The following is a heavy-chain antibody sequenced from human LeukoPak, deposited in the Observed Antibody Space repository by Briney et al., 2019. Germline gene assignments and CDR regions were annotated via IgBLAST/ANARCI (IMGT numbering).Heavy chain of an antibody. CDR3: ARARDGYHLYYYGMDV. J-gene: IGHJ6*02. CDR1: GGSITGYY. Sequence: SETLSLTCTVSGGSITGYYWSWIRQPPGKGLEWIGYIYYSGSTNYNPSLKSRVTISVDTSKNQFSLKLSSVTAADTAVYYCARARDGYHLYYYGMDVWGQGTTVTVSS. D-gene: IGHD5-24*01. CDR2: IYYSGST. V-gene: IGHV4-59*01.